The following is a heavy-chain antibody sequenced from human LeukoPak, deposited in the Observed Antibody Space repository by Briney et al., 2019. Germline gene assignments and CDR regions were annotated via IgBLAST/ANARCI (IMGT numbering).Heavy chain of an antibody. CDR2: INPNSGNT. Sequence: ASVKVSCKASGYIFTGYYMHWVRQAPGQGLEWMGWINPNSGNTNYAQKFQERVTITGDMSTSTAYMELSSLRSEDTAVYYCAADRGYGDFYGMDVWGHGTTVTVSS. CDR1: GYIFTGYY. CDR3: AADRGYGDFYGMDV. D-gene: IGHD4-17*01. V-gene: IGHV1-2*02. J-gene: IGHJ6*02.